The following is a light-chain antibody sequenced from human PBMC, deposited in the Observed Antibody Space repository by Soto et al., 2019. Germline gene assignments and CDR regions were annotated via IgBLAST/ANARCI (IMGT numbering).Light chain of an antibody. CDR3: QQSNNWPYT. J-gene: IGKJ2*01. CDR2: GAS. V-gene: IGKV3-15*01. CDR1: QSVSTN. Sequence: DIVMTQSPATLSVSPGEGATLSCRASQSVSTNVAWYQQKPGQAPGLLIYGASTRDTGVPARFSGSGSETEFTLSISSLQSEDFAVYYCQQSNNWPYTFGQGTKLEIK.